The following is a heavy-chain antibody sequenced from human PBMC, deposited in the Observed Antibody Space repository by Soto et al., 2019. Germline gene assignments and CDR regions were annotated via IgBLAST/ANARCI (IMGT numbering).Heavy chain of an antibody. Sequence: GGSLRLSCAASGFTFSSYWMSWVRQAPGKGLEWVANIKQDGSEKYYVDSVKGRFTISRDNAKNSLYLQMNSLRAEDTAVYYCARDMGPHLWYNWNAGYYYGMDVWGQGTTVTVSS. D-gene: IGHD1-20*01. CDR1: GFTFSSYW. J-gene: IGHJ6*02. CDR3: ARDMGPHLWYNWNAGYYYGMDV. V-gene: IGHV3-7*05. CDR2: IKQDGSEK.